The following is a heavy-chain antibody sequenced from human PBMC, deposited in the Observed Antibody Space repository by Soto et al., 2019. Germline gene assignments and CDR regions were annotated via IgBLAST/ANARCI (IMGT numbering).Heavy chain of an antibody. CDR2: ISGRGDST. J-gene: IGHJ4*02. CDR3: AKDAGDEMVVTKELDY. Sequence: PGGSLKPSRAASGFTFSSYAMSWVRQAPGKGLELVSVISGRGDSTYADSVKGRFTISRDNSKNTLYMQMSSLKAGDTAVYYCAKDAGDEMVVTKELDYWGQGTLLTISS. D-gene: IGHD2-15*01. V-gene: IGHV3-23*01. CDR1: GFTFSSYA.